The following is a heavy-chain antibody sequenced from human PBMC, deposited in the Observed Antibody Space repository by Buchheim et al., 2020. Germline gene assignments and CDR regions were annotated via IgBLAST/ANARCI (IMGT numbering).Heavy chain of an antibody. D-gene: IGHD6-25*01. J-gene: IGHJ4*02. Sequence: DVQLVQSGGEVKKPGDSLKISCKGSGYGFTSYWIGWVRQMPGKGLEWMGIINPGDSETKYSPSFQGQVTISADKSIGPTYPEWSSLKASDTAMYYCARRAAAIDYWGQGTL. CDR2: INPGDSET. CDR1: GYGFTSYW. CDR3: ARRAAAIDY. V-gene: IGHV5-51*03.